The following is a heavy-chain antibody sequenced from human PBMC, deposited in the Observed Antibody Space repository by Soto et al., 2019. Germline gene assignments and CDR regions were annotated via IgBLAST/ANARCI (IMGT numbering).Heavy chain of an antibody. CDR3: ARDPRYYYYMDV. CDR2: INTDGSST. CDR1: GFTFSNSYW. V-gene: IGHV3-74*01. J-gene: IGHJ6*03. Sequence: EVQLEESGGGLVQPGGSLGLSCEASGFTFSNSYWMHWVRQAPGKGLVWVSRINTDGSSTSYADSVKGRFIISRDNAKKTVYLQMNSLGPDDTAVYYCARDPRYYYYMDVWGKGTTVTVSS. D-gene: IGHD6-6*01.